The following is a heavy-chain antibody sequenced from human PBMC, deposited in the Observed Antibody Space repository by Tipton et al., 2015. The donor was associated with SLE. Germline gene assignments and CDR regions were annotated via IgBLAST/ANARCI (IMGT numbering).Heavy chain of an antibody. CDR2: IYYSGST. D-gene: IGHD3-10*01. CDR1: GGSISSYY. Sequence: TLSLTCTVSGGSISSYYWSWIRQPPGKGLEWIGYIYYSGSTYYNPSLKSRVTISVDTSKNQFSLKLSSVTAADTAVYYCASSRRGYRAFDIWGQGTMVTVSS. V-gene: IGHV4-59*08. J-gene: IGHJ3*02. CDR3: ASSRRGYRAFDI.